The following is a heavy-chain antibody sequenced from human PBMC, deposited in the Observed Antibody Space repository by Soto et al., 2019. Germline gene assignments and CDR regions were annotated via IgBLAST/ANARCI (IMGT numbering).Heavy chain of an antibody. V-gene: IGHV1-58*01. CDR2: IVVGSGNT. Sequence: SVKVSFKASGFTFTSSAVQWVRQARGQRLEWIGWIVVGSGNTNYAQKFQERVTITRDMSTSTAYMELSSLRSEDTAVYYCAADLDFWSGYLGYWGQGTLVTVSS. D-gene: IGHD3-3*01. CDR3: AADLDFWSGYLGY. J-gene: IGHJ4*02. CDR1: GFTFTSSA.